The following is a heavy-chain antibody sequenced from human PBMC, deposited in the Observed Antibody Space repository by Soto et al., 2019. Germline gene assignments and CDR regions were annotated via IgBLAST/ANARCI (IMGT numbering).Heavy chain of an antibody. J-gene: IGHJ4*02. CDR2: ISSSSSSI. Sequence: EVQLVESGGGLVKPGGSLRLSCAASGFTFSSYSMNWVRQAPGQGLEWVSSISSSSSSIYYADSVKGRFTISRDNAKNSLYLQMNSLRAEDTAVYSCARMAHDAGFDYWGQGTLVTVSS. CDR1: GFTFSSYS. CDR3: ARMAHDAGFDY. D-gene: IGHD1-1*01. V-gene: IGHV3-21*01.